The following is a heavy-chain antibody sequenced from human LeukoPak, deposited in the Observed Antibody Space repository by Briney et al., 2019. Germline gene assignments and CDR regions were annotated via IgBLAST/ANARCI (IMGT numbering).Heavy chain of an antibody. CDR3: ARAIVVVTADAFDI. D-gene: IGHD2-21*02. Sequence: GGSLRLSCAASGFTFSSYWVHWVRQAPGKGLVWVSRINSDGSSTSYADSVKGRFTISRDNAKNTLYLQMNSLRAEDTAVYYCARAIVVVTADAFDIWGQGTMVTVSS. J-gene: IGHJ3*02. CDR1: GFTFSSYW. V-gene: IGHV3-74*01. CDR2: INSDGSST.